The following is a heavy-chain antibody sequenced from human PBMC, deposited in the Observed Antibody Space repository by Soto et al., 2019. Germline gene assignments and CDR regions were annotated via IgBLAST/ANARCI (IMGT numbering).Heavy chain of an antibody. CDR1: GGSISRGGYS. CDR2: IYDSGST. Sequence: SETLSLTCTVSGGSISRGGYSWTWIRQPPGKALEWIGNIYDSGSTSYNPSLKSRVTISVDRSKNQFSLKLTSVTAADTAVYFCARGSSSYYDYGMDVWGQGTTVTVSS. CDR3: ARGSSSYYDYGMDV. V-gene: IGHV4-30-2*01. D-gene: IGHD6-6*01. J-gene: IGHJ6*02.